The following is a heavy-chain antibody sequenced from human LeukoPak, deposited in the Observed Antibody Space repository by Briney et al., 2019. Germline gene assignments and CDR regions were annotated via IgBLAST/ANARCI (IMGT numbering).Heavy chain of an antibody. D-gene: IGHD6-19*01. CDR3: ARQVGSGWYFDY. Sequence: GESLKISCKGFGFTFTNNWISWVRQMPGKGLEWMGRIDPSDSYTNYSPSFQGHVTISADKSISTAYLQWSSLKASDTAMYYCARQVGSGWYFDYWGQGTLVTVSS. CDR2: IDPSDSYT. J-gene: IGHJ4*02. V-gene: IGHV5-10-1*01. CDR1: GFTFTNNW.